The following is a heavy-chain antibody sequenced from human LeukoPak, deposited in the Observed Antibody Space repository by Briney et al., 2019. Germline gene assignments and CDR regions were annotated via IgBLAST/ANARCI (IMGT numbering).Heavy chain of an antibody. D-gene: IGHD5-18*01. CDR3: ARVGVSYGYFYYYYYMDV. CDR2: IYYSGST. Sequence: PSETLSLTCTVSGGSISSSSYYWGWIRQPPGKGLEWIGSIYYSGSTYYNPSLKSRVTISVDTSKNQFSLKLSSVTAANTAVYYYARVGVSYGYFYYYYYMDVWGKGTTVTVSS. J-gene: IGHJ6*03. V-gene: IGHV4-39*07. CDR1: GGSISSSSYY.